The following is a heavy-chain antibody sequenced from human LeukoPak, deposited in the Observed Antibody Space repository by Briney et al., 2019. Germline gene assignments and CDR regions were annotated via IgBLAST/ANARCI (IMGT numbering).Heavy chain of an antibody. D-gene: IGHD1-26*01. Sequence: GGSLRLSCAASGFTLSSSWMNWVRQAPGKGLVWVSRINSDESITTYADSVKGRFTISRDNAKNTLYLQMNSLRAEDAAVYYCARGLVPGFLDYWGQGTPVSVS. CDR3: ARGLVPGFLDY. CDR1: GFTLSSSW. V-gene: IGHV3-74*01. CDR2: INSDESIT. J-gene: IGHJ4*02.